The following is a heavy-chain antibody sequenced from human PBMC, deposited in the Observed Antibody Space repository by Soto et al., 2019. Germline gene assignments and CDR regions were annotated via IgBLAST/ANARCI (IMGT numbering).Heavy chain of an antibody. J-gene: IGHJ6*02. CDR2: ISSDGTKT. CDR1: VLTFSNYG. D-gene: IGHD2-2*01. CDR3: AKETSDAYNYFNYYGMDV. V-gene: IGHV3-30*18. Sequence: SLRLSCAASVLTFSNYGMHGVRQAPVKGREWLAGISSDGTKTYCGESVQGRFTISRDTSKNTLDLQMNSLRGEDTAVYYCAKETSDAYNYFNYYGMDVWGQGTTVTVSS.